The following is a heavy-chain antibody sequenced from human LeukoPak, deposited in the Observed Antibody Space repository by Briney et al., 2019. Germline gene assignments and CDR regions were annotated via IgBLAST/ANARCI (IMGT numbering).Heavy chain of an antibody. Sequence: SETLSLTCTVSGGSISSYYWSWIRQPPGKGLEWIGEIYRSGTTNYKPSLKSRVTISLDKSRNHFSLKLTSVTAADSAVYFCARGPYSYDSSGAFDIWGQGTMVTVSS. V-gene: IGHV4-59*12. CDR1: GGSISSYY. CDR2: IYRSGTT. J-gene: IGHJ3*02. CDR3: ARGPYSYDSSGAFDI. D-gene: IGHD3-22*01.